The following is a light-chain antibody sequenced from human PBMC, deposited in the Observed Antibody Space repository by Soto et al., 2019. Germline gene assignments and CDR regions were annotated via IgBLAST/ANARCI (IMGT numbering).Light chain of an antibody. Sequence: EIVLTQSPGTLSLSPGERATLSCRASQSVSTSYVAWYQQKFGQAPRLLIYDAFSRAAGIPDRFSASGSGTDFTLTISRLEPGDFAVYYCYQYGSSMYAFGGGTKVDIK. CDR2: DAF. J-gene: IGKJ4*01. CDR3: YQYGSSMYA. V-gene: IGKV3-20*01. CDR1: QSVSTSY.